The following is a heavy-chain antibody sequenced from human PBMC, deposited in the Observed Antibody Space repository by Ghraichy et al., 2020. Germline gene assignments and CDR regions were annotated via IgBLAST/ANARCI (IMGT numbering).Heavy chain of an antibody. V-gene: IGHV3-53*01. CDR1: GFTVSSNY. D-gene: IGHD2-15*01. J-gene: IGHJ6*02. Sequence: GGSLRLSCAASGFTVSSNYMSWVRQAPGKGLEWVSVIYSGGSTYYADSVKGRFTIPRDNSKNTLYLQMNSLRAEDTAVYYCARSSLGYCSGGSCYDTPRVYYYYGMDVWGQGTTVTVSS. CDR3: ARSSLGYCSGGSCYDTPRVYYYYGMDV. CDR2: IYSGGST.